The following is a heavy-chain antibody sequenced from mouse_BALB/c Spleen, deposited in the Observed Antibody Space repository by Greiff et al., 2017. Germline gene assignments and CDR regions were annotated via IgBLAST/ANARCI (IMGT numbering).Heavy chain of an antibody. D-gene: IGHD2-3*01. CDR1: GYTFSSYW. Sequence: VQLQQSGAELMKPGASVKISCKATGYTFSSYWIEWVKQRPGHGLEWIGEILPGSGSTNYNEKFKGKATFTADTSSNTAYMQLSSLTSEDSAVYYCARWLLFYAMDYWGQGTSVTVSS. CDR2: ILPGSGST. CDR3: ARWLLFYAMDY. V-gene: IGHV1-9*01. J-gene: IGHJ4*01.